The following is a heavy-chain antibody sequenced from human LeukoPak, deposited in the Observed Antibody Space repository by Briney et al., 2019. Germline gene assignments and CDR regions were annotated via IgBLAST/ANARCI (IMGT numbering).Heavy chain of an antibody. Sequence: PETLSLTCAVYGGSFSGYYWSWIRQPPGKGLEWIGEINHSGSTNYNPSLKSRVTISVDTSKNQFSLKLSSVTAADTAVYYCARVEYSSSYSSKNNWFDPWGQGTLVTVSS. CDR3: ARVEYSSSYSSKNNWFDP. CDR1: GGSFSGYY. V-gene: IGHV4-34*01. J-gene: IGHJ5*02. CDR2: INHSGST. D-gene: IGHD6-6*01.